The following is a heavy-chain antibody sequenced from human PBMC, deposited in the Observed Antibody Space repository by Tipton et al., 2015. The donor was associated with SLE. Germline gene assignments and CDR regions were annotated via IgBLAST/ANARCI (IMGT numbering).Heavy chain of an antibody. CDR2: INHSGST. CDR3: ARIQVGEAAFDY. D-gene: IGHD3-16*01. CDR1: GGSFSGYY. Sequence: TLSLTCAVYGGSFSGYYWSWIRQPPGKGLEWIGEINHSGSTNYNPSLKSRVTISVDTSKNQFSLKLSSVTAADTAVYYCARIQVGEAAFDYWGQGTLVTVSS. V-gene: IGHV4-34*01. J-gene: IGHJ4*02.